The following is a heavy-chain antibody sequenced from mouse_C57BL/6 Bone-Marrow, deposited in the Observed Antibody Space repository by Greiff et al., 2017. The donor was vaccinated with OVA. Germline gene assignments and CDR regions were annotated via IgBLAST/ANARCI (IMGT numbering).Heavy chain of an antibody. D-gene: IGHD1-1*01. CDR2: IDPSDSYT. J-gene: IGHJ2*01. CDR3: ARDYYGTPYYFDC. Sequence: QVQLQQPGAELVKPGASVKLSCKASGYTFTSYWMQWVKQRPGQGLEWIGEIDPSDSYTNYNQKFKGKATLTVDTSSSTAYMQLSSMTSEDSAVYYCARDYYGTPYYFDCWGKGTTLTVSS. CDR1: GYTFTSYW. V-gene: IGHV1-50*01.